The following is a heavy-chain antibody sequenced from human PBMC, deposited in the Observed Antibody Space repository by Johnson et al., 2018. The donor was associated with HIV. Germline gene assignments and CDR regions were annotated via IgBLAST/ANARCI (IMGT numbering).Heavy chain of an antibody. V-gene: IGHV3-30*04. J-gene: IGHJ3*02. CDR1: RFTFSSYA. D-gene: IGHD2-21*01. CDR2: ISYDGSNK. CDR3: ARGGGCGGDCYSGFDAFDI. Sequence: VQLVESGGGVVQPGRSLRLSCAASRFTFSSYAMHWVRQAPGKGLEWVAVISYDGSNKYYTASVTGRFTISRYNSKNTLYLQINSLSTEDTAVYYWARGGGCGGDCYSGFDAFDIWGQGTLVTVFS.